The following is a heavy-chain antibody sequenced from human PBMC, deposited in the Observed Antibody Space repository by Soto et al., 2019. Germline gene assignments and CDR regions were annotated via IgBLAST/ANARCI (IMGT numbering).Heavy chain of an antibody. CDR1: GGSISSSSFY. CDR2: ISYSGST. CDR3: ARHSRGSGGWTGGNWFDP. D-gene: IGHD6-19*01. V-gene: IGHV4-39*01. Sequence: QLQLQESGPGLVKPSETLSLTCTVSGGSISSSSFYWGWIRQPSGKGLEWIGSISYSGSTYYNPSLMSRVTISVYTSKNQFSLKVASVTAADTAVYYCARHSRGSGGWTGGNWFDPWGQGTLVIVSS. J-gene: IGHJ5*02.